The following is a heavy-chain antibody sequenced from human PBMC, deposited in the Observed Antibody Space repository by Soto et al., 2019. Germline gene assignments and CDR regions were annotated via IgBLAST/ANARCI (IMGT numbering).Heavy chain of an antibody. V-gene: IGHV1-69*06. CDR2: IIPIFGKP. CDR1: GDTFSSYA. J-gene: IGHJ4*02. CDR3: ARAGYCSGSSCYWFDY. Sequence: QVQLVQSGAEVRKPGSSVKLSCKASGDTFSSYAFSWVRQAPGQGLEWMGGIIPIFGKPKYAQRFQGRVTISADRSTSTVYMELSRLRAEDAAVYYCARAGYCSGSSCYWFDYWGQGTLATASS. D-gene: IGHD2-15*01.